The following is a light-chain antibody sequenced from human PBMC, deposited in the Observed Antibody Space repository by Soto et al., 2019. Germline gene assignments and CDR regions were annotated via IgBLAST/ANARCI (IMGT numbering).Light chain of an antibody. CDR2: EVS. V-gene: IGLV2-14*01. J-gene: IGLJ1*01. Sequence: QPVLTQPASVSGSPGQSITISCTGTSSDVGGYNYVSWYQQHPDKAPKLMIYEVSNRPSGVSNRFSGSKSGNTASLTISGLQAEDEADYYCSSYTRSSPYVFGTGTKLTVL. CDR3: SSYTRSSPYV. CDR1: SSDVGGYNY.